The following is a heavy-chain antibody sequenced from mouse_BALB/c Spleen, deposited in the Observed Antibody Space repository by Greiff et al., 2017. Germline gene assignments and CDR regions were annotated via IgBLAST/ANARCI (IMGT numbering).Heavy chain of an antibody. CDR2: IDPENGDT. V-gene: IGHV14-4*02. D-gene: IGHD2-3*01. Sequence: VQLQQSGAELVRSGASVKLSCTASGFTIKDYYMHWVKQRPEQGLEWIGWIDPENGDTEYAPKFQGKATMTADKSSNTAYLQLSSLTSEDTAVYDCNANDGYYNYAMDYWGQGTAVTVSS. J-gene: IGHJ4*01. CDR3: NANDGYYNYAMDY. CDR1: GFTIKDYY.